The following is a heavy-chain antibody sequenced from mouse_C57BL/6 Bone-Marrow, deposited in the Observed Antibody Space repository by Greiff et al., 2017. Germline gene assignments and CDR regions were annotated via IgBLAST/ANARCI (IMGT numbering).Heavy chain of an antibody. CDR3: AREGYDYDSFYAMDY. CDR2: INPYNGGT. D-gene: IGHD2-4*01. J-gene: IGHJ4*01. CDR1: GYTFTDYY. Sequence: EVQLQQSGPVLVKPGASVKMSCKASGYTFTDYYMNWVKQSHGKSLEWIGVINPYNGGTSYNQKFKGKATLTVDKSSSTAYMELNSLTSEDSAVYYGAREGYDYDSFYAMDYWGQGTSVTVSS. V-gene: IGHV1-19*01.